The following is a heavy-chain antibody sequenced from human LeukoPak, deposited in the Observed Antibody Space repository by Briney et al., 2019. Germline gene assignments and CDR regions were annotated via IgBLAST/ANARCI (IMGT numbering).Heavy chain of an antibody. D-gene: IGHD3-22*01. J-gene: IGHJ4*02. V-gene: IGHV3-7*01. CDR1: GFTFSSYW. CDR2: IKQDGSEK. Sequence: GGSLRLSCAASGFTFSSYWMSWVRQAPGKGLEWVANIKQDGSEKYYVDSVKGRFTISRDNAKNSLYLQMNSLRAEDTAVYYCARDVGGTTYYYDSSGYYGSDYWGQGTLVTVSS. CDR3: ARDVGGTTYYYDSSGYYGSDY.